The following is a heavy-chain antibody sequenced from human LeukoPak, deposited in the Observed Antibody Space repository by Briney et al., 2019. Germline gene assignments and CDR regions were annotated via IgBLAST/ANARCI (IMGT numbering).Heavy chain of an antibody. CDR3: ARGYCSSTSCYYFDY. D-gene: IGHD2-2*01. J-gene: IGHJ4*02. V-gene: IGHV3-21*01. Sequence: KTGGSLRLSCAASGFTFSSYSMNWVRQAPGKGPEWVSSISSSSSYIYYADSVKGRFTISRDNAKNSLYLQMNSLRAEDTAVYYCARGYCSSTSCYYFDYWGQGTLVTVSS. CDR1: GFTFSSYS. CDR2: ISSSSSYI.